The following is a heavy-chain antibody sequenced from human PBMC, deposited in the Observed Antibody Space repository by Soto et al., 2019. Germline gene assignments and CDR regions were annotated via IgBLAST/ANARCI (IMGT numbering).Heavy chain of an antibody. J-gene: IGHJ4*02. Sequence: EVQLVESGGGVVRPGGSLRLSCAASGFTFDDYGMSWVREAPGKGLEWVAGVNWNGGSTGYADSVKGRFPISRDNAKNSLYLQMSSLRAEDTALYHCARSIYYNDFWSPYDYWGQGTLVTVPS. CDR2: VNWNGGST. V-gene: IGHV3-20*01. CDR3: ARSIYYNDFWSPYDY. D-gene: IGHD3-3*01. CDR1: GFTFDDYG.